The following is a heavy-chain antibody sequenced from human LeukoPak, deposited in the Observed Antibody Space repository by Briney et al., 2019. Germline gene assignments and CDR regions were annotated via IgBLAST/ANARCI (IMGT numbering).Heavy chain of an antibody. V-gene: IGHV1-2*02. CDR3: ARPEYRYGYLLDY. Sequence: EASVKVSCKASGYPFSGHNIHWVRQAPGQGLAWVGWIDPTTGGTNYAQRFQGRVTLTRDTSITTAYMELNSLTSDDTAVYFCARPEYRYGYLLDYWGQGTLITVSS. D-gene: IGHD5-18*01. CDR1: GYPFSGHN. J-gene: IGHJ4*02. CDR2: IDPTTGGT.